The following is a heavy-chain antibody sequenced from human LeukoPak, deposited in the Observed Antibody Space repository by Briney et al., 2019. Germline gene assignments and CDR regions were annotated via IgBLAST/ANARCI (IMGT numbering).Heavy chain of an antibody. Sequence: ASVKVSCKASGYTFTGYYMHWVRQAPGQGLEWMGWINPNSGGTNYAQKFQGRVTMTRDTSISTAYMELSRLRSDDTAVYYCASGMVRGNYYYGMDVWGQGTTVTVSS. D-gene: IGHD3-10*01. CDR1: GYTFTGYY. J-gene: IGHJ6*02. CDR2: INPNSGGT. CDR3: ASGMVRGNYYYGMDV. V-gene: IGHV1-2*02.